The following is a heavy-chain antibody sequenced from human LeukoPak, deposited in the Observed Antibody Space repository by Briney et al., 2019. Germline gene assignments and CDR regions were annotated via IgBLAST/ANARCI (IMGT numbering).Heavy chain of an antibody. Sequence: SVKVSCKASGGTFSSYAISWVRQAPGQGLEWMGGIIPIFGTANYAQKFQGRVTITADESTSTAYMELSSLRSEDTAVYYCAREEVVVVAATIDWDQGTLVTVSS. CDR2: IIPIFGTA. D-gene: IGHD2-15*01. J-gene: IGHJ4*02. CDR1: GGTFSSYA. V-gene: IGHV1-69*01. CDR3: AREEVVVVAATID.